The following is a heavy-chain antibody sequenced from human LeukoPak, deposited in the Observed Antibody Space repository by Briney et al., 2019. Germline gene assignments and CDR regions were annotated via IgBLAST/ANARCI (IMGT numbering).Heavy chain of an antibody. Sequence: GGSLRLSCAASGFIFSSYVMTWVGQAPGKRLEWVSGISGSGGRIYYADAVKGRFTISRDNSKNTLYLQMNSLRAEDTAVYYCARESIVVVTAYDYWGQGTLVTVSS. V-gene: IGHV3-23*01. D-gene: IGHD2-21*02. CDR2: ISGSGGRI. CDR3: ARESIVVVTAYDY. CDR1: GFIFSSYV. J-gene: IGHJ4*02.